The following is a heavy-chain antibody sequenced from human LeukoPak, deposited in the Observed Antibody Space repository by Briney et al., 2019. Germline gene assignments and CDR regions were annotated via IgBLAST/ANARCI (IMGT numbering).Heavy chain of an antibody. D-gene: IGHD6-13*01. Sequence: GGSLRLSCAAFGFTFDDYALHWVRQAPGKGLEWVSGISWNSGNIDYADSVKGRFTISRGNAKNSLYLQMNSLRAEDTAVYYCARDSAAAGMAFDIWGQGTMVTVSS. J-gene: IGHJ3*02. V-gene: IGHV3-9*01. CDR1: GFTFDDYA. CDR3: ARDSAAAGMAFDI. CDR2: ISWNSGNI.